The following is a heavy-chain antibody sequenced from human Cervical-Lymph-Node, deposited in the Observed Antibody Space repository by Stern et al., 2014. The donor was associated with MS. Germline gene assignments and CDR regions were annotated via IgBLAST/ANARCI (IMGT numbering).Heavy chain of an antibody. Sequence: VQLVESGGGVVQPGRSLRLSCAASGFTFSTYGMHWVRQAPGKGLEWDAVIWSDGTNSLYADSVKGRFTISRDNSKNTLYLQMNTLRTEDTAVYYCAREAPVEPAATDAFDIWGRGTMVAVSS. CDR1: GFTFSTYG. D-gene: IGHD2-2*01. J-gene: IGHJ3*02. CDR2: IWSDGTNS. CDR3: AREAPVEPAATDAFDI. V-gene: IGHV3-33*01.